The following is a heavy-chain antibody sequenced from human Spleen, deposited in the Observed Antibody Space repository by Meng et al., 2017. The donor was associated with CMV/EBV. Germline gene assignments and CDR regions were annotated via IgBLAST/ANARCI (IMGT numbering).Heavy chain of an antibody. V-gene: IGHV1-2*02. J-gene: IGHJ5*01. CDR2: INPKSGVT. D-gene: IGHD2-21*01. CDR3: ARDKYCGGDCYSGWFDS. CDR1: STFPGYF. Sequence: STFPGYFLAWVRQAPGQGLEWMGWINPKSGVTNFAQSFQGRVTMTRDTSITTVYMELSRLTSDDTAMYYCARDKYCGGDCYSGWFDSWGQGTLVTVSS.